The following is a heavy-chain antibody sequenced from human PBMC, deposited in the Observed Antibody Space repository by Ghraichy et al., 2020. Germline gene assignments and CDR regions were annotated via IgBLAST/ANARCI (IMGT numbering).Heavy chain of an antibody. CDR2: ITHSGGP. CDR1: GVSLSGYY. V-gene: IGHV4-34*01. D-gene: IGHD3-22*01. J-gene: IGHJ6*02. CDR3: ARATVRDGMDV. Sequence: ETLSLTCAVYGVSLSGYYWTWIRQPPGKGLEWIGQITHSGGPTYNSSLKSRVTISVDTSKRHFSLKLSSVTAADTAVYYCARATVRDGMDVWGQGTTVTVSS.